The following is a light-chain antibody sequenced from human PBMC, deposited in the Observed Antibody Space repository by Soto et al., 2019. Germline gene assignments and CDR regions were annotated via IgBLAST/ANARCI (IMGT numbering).Light chain of an antibody. CDR3: QQSNNWPKT. CDR2: DAS. V-gene: IGKV3-15*01. Sequence: EIVMTQSPATLSVSPGETATLSCRASQSVSSSLAWYQQKPGQAPRPLISDASTRAAGLPARFSGSGSGTEFTLTISSLQSEDFAVYFCQQSNNWPKTFGQGTKVEMK. CDR1: QSVSSS. J-gene: IGKJ1*01.